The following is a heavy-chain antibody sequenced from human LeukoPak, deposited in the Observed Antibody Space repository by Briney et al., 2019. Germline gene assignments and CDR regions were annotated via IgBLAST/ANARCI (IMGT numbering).Heavy chain of an antibody. Sequence: PGGSLRLSCAASGFTFSSYWMSWVRQAPGKGLEWVANMKQDGSGKYYVDSVKGRFTISRDNAKNSLYLQMNSLRAEDTAVYYCAKGEHSSGWYKVVDYWGQGTLVTVSS. CDR3: AKGEHSSGWYKVVDY. CDR2: MKQDGSGK. CDR1: GFTFSSYW. V-gene: IGHV3-7*02. J-gene: IGHJ4*02. D-gene: IGHD6-19*01.